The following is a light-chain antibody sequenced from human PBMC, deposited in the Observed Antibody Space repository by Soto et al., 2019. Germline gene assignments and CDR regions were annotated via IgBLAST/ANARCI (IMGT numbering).Light chain of an antibody. Sequence: DIQLTQSPSSVSASVGDRVTITCRANQHIDRWLAWFQQKPGKAPELLIYGASILERLAQSSFNGSRSGTDFTLTISGRQPEDFATYYCHQAHTFPYTFGPGTKVDMK. CDR1: QHIDRW. CDR2: GAS. J-gene: IGKJ3*01. CDR3: HQAHTFPYT. V-gene: IGKV1-12*01.